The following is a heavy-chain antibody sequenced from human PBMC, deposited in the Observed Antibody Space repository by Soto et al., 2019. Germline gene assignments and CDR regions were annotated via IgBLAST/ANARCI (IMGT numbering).Heavy chain of an antibody. CDR3: ARRGDYFDY. CDR1: GFSLRAYY. V-gene: IGHV3-11*01. CDR2: ISSDSSTI. J-gene: IGHJ4*02. D-gene: IGHD3-10*01. Sequence: PGGSLRLSCAASGFSLRAYYMSWVRQAPGKGLEWVSYISSDSSTIWYADAVKGRFTISRDNAKNSLSLQMDSLTAEDTALYYCARRGDYFDYWGQGTLVTVSS.